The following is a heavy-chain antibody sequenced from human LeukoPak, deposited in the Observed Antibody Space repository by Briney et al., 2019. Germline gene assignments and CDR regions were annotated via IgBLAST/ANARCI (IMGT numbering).Heavy chain of an antibody. J-gene: IGHJ4*02. Sequence: PSETLSLTCSVSGGSISTYYWSWIRQPAGKGLEWIGRFYTSGNSYYNPSLKSRVTMSVDTSKNQFSLKLTSVTAAGTAVYYCARLSTVTTSFDYWGRGTLVTVSS. D-gene: IGHD4-17*01. CDR3: ARLSTVTTSFDY. CDR2: FYTSGNS. CDR1: GGSISTYY. V-gene: IGHV4-4*07.